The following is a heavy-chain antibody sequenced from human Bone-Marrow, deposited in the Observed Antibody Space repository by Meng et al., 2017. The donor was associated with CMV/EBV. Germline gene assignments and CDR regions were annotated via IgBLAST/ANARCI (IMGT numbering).Heavy chain of an antibody. Sequence: SETLSLTCTVSVGSISSSSYYWGWIRQPPGKGLEWIGSIYYSGSTYYNPSLKSRVTISVDTSKNQFSLKLSSVTAADTAVYYCHNDYSNFEEDYWGQGNLVTFSS. CDR3: HNDYSNFEEDY. CDR2: IYYSGST. J-gene: IGHJ4*02. V-gene: IGHV4-39*01. D-gene: IGHD4-11*01. CDR1: VGSISSSSYY.